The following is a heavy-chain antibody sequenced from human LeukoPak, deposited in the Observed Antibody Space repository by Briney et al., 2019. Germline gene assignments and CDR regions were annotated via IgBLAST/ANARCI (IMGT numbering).Heavy chain of an antibody. CDR2: ISSSSSYI. V-gene: IGHV3-21*01. Sequence: GGSLRLSCAASGFTFSSYSMTWVRQAPGKGLEWVSSISSSSSYIYYADSVKGRFTISRDKAKNSLYLQMNSLRAEDTAVYYCARSHQVQSRGRWFDPWGQGTLVTVSS. J-gene: IGHJ5*02. CDR3: ARSHQVQSRGRWFDP. D-gene: IGHD3-10*01. CDR1: GFTFSSYS.